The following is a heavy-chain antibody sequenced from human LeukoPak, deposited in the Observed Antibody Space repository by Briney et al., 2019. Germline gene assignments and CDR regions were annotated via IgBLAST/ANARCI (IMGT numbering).Heavy chain of an antibody. V-gene: IGHV1-69*02. Sequence: ASVKVSCKASGGTFSSYTISWVRQAPGQGLEWMGRIIPILGIANYARKFQGRVTITADKSTSTAYMELSSLRSEDTAVYYCARAFWSGYHSGDAFDIWGQGTMVTVSS. J-gene: IGHJ3*02. CDR3: ARAFWSGYHSGDAFDI. CDR1: GGTFSSYT. CDR2: IIPILGIA. D-gene: IGHD3-3*01.